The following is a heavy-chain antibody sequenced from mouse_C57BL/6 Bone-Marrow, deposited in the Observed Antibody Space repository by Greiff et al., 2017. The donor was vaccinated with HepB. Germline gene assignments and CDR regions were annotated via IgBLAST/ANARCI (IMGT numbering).Heavy chain of an antibody. V-gene: IGHV5-4*01. CDR2: ISDGGSYT. D-gene: IGHD1-1*01. CDR3: AREGGVLRSLFYAMDY. J-gene: IGHJ4*01. Sequence: EVMLVESGGGLVKPGGSLKLSCAASGFTFSSYAMSWVRQTPEKRLEWVATISDGGSYTYYPDNVKGRFTISRDNAKNNLYLQMSHLKSEDTAMYYCAREGGVLRSLFYAMDYWGQGTSVTVSS. CDR1: GFTFSSYA.